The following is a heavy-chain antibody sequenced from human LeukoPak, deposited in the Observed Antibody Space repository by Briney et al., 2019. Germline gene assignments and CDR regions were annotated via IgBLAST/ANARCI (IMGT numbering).Heavy chain of an antibody. Sequence: PGGSLRLSCAASGFTFSSYTMNWVRQAPGKGVEWVSSISSSSSYIYHADSVKGRFTFSRDNAKNSLYLQMNSLRAEDTAVYYCAELGITMIGGVWGKGTTVTISS. J-gene: IGHJ6*04. CDR1: GFTFSSYT. CDR3: AELGITMIGGV. V-gene: IGHV3-21*01. D-gene: IGHD3-10*02. CDR2: ISSSSSYI.